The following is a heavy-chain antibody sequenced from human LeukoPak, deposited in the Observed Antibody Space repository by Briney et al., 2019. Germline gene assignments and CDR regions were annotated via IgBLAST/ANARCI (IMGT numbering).Heavy chain of an antibody. Sequence: GGSLRLSCAASGFTVSSNYMSWVRQAPGKGLEWVSGILGGAGSTYYADSVKGRFTISRDNSKNTLYLQMNSLRAEDTAVYYCAHGTVYQLDYWGQGTLVTVSS. D-gene: IGHD2-2*01. CDR1: GFTVSSNY. V-gene: IGHV3-53*01. CDR3: AHGTVYQLDY. CDR2: ILGGAGST. J-gene: IGHJ4*02.